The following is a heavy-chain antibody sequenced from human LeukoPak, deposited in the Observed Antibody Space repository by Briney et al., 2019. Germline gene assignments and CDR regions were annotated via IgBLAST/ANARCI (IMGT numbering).Heavy chain of an antibody. J-gene: IGHJ4*02. CDR2: ISGSGGST. CDR1: GFTFSDYY. Sequence: PGGSLRLSWAASGFTFSDYYMSWIRQAPGKGLEWVSAISGSGGSTYYADSVKGRFTISRDNSKNTLYLQMNSLRAEDTAVYYCAKAKKVQGPGHYFDYWGQGTLVTVSS. V-gene: IGHV3-23*01. CDR3: AKAKKVQGPGHYFDY.